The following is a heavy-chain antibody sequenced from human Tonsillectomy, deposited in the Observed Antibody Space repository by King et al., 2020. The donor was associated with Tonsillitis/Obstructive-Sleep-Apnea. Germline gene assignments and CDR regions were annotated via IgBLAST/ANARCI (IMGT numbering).Heavy chain of an antibody. J-gene: IGHJ6*03. CDR3: AGGPAGADYYYMDV. V-gene: IGHV3-23*04. D-gene: IGHD6-19*01. CDR1: GFTFTSYA. CDR2: ISDNGAGT. Sequence: VQLVQSGGGSVQPGGSLRLSCAASGFTFTSYAMTWVRQTPGKGLEWVSPISDNGAGTHYADSVKGRFTISRDNSKSTLYLQMNSLRVDDTAVYYCAGGPAGADYYYMDVWGKGTTVTVSS.